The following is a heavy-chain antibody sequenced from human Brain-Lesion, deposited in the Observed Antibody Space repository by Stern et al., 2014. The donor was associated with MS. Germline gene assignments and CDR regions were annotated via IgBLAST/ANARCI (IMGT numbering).Heavy chain of an antibody. J-gene: IGHJ4*02. V-gene: IGHV4-39*01. CDR2: IYYSGFT. CDR3: ARHDSVPRPSQLYSARDRGPGYFDY. CDR1: GGSISSSTYY. D-gene: IGHD1-26*01. Sequence: VQLVESGPGLVKPSETLSLTCTVSGGSISSSTYYWAWIRPPPGKGLAWIGNIYYSGFTYYNPSLKSRVTISVDMSKNQFSLKLSSVTAADTAIYYCARHDSVPRPSQLYSARDRGPGYFDYWGQGTLVTVSS.